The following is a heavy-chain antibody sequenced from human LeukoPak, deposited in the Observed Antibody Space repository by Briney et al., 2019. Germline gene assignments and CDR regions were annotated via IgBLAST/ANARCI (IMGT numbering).Heavy chain of an antibody. CDR2: ISSSSSYI. D-gene: IGHD5-18*01. V-gene: IGHV3-21*01. J-gene: IGHJ4*02. CDR1: GFTFSSYS. CDR3: ARESSPGYSYGYPLAY. Sequence: PGGSLRLSCAASGFTFSSYSMNWVRQAPGKGLEWVSSISSSSSYIYYADSVKGRFTIPRDNAKNSLYLQMNSLRADDTAVYYCARESSPGYSYGYPLAYWGQGTLVTVSS.